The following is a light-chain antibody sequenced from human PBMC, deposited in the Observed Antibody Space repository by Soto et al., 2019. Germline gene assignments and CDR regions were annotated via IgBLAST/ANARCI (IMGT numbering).Light chain of an antibody. CDR2: DAS. CDR3: QQYNSYSGYT. CDR1: RSVSTS. Sequence: DIQMTQSPSTLSASVGDRVTITCRASRSVSTSLAWYQKKPGKAPKLLIFDASSLESGVPSRFSGSGSGTELTLTISGLQPDDFATYFCQQYNSYSGYTFGQGTLLEIK. V-gene: IGKV1-5*01. J-gene: IGKJ2*01.